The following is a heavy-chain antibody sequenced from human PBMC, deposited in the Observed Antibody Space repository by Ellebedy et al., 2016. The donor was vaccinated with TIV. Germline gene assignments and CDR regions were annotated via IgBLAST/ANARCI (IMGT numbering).Heavy chain of an antibody. CDR3: ASGRPFYYVSGLGAPPQY. V-gene: IGHV5-10-1*01. D-gene: IGHD3-10*01. CDR2: IDPSDSYT. Sequence: GESLKISCQTSGYYFTSYWISWVRQMHGKGLEWLGRIDPSDSYTKSNPSFQGQVTISIVKSLSTAYLQWGSLRASDSAMYFCASGRPFYYVSGLGAPPQYWGQGTLVTVSS. J-gene: IGHJ4*02. CDR1: GYYFTSYW.